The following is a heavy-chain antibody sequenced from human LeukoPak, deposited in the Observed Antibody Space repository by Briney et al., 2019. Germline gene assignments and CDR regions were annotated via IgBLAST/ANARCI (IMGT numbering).Heavy chain of an antibody. V-gene: IGHV4-59*01. J-gene: IGHJ4*02. Sequence: SETLSLTCSVSGGSISRYYWNWIRQPPGKGLEWIGYMYYSGSTNYNPSLKSRVTISIDTSKNQFSLKLSSVTAAGTAVYYCARGFSSWPYYFDYWGQGTLVTVSS. D-gene: IGHD6-13*01. CDR2: MYYSGST. CDR1: GGSISRYY. CDR3: ARGFSSWPYYFDY.